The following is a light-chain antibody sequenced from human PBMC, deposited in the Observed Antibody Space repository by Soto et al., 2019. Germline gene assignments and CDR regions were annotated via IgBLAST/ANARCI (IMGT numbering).Light chain of an antibody. CDR2: DVN. V-gene: IGLV2-14*03. CDR3: SSYTRSSTLVV. CDR1: SSDVGGYNY. J-gene: IGLJ2*01. Sequence: QSALTQPASVSGSPGQSITISCTGTSSDVGGYNYVSWYQQHPGKAPKLMIYDVNTRPSGVSNRFSGSKSGNTVSLTISGLQAEDDADYYCSSYTRSSTLVVFGGGTKLTVL.